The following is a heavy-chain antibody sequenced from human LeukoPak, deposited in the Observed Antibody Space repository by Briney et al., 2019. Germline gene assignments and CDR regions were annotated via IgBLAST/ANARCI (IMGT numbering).Heavy chain of an antibody. CDR2: IYYSGDN. CDR1: GGSSYY. J-gene: IGHJ4*02. Sequence: PSETLSLTCTVSGGSSYYWGWTRQPPGKGLEWIGSIYYSGDNYYNPSLKSRVTISVDTSKNQFSLKLSSVTAADTAVYYCARQVTVAGYDYWGQGTLVTVSS. V-gene: IGHV4-39*01. CDR3: ARQVTVAGYDY. D-gene: IGHD6-19*01.